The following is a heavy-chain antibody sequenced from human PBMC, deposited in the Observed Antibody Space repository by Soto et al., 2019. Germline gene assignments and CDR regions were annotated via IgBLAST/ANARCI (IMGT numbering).Heavy chain of an antibody. V-gene: IGHV3-23*01. CDR3: AKDGRQYWGMDYYYYGMDV. D-gene: IGHD3-16*01. CDR2: ISGSGGST. CDR1: GFTFSSYA. Sequence: PXGSLKLSCSASGFTFSSYAMSWVRQAPGKGLDWVSAISGSGGSTYYADSVKGRFTISRDNSKNTLYLQMNSLRAEDTAVYYCAKDGRQYWGMDYYYYGMDVWGQGTTVTVSS. J-gene: IGHJ6*02.